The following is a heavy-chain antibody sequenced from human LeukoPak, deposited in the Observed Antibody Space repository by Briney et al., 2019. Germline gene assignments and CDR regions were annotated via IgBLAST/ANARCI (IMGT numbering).Heavy chain of an antibody. CDR1: GFTFSSYS. Sequence: GGSLRLSCAASGFTFSSYSMNWVRQAPGKGLEWVSSISSSSSYIYYADSVKGRFTTSRDNAKNSLYLQMNSLRAEDTAVYYCASDLYGGNPRGFDYWGQGTLVTVSS. CDR3: ASDLYGGNPRGFDY. CDR2: ISSSSSYI. V-gene: IGHV3-21*01. J-gene: IGHJ4*02. D-gene: IGHD4-23*01.